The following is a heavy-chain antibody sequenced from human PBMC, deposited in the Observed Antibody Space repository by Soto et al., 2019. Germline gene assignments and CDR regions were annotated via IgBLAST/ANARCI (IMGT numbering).Heavy chain of an antibody. CDR1: GCNFRSYA. J-gene: IGHJ4*01. CDR3: AQGRGSSWTIDY. Sequence: DVELPESGGGLVQPGGSLRLSCAASGCNFRSYAMSWVRRAPGKGLEWVSAISGSGGTSYFADSVRGRFTISRDNSKNTLYLQLSSLRVEDTAEYFCAQGRGSSWTIDYWGHGTLVTVSS. V-gene: IGHV3-23*01. D-gene: IGHD6-13*01. CDR2: ISGSGGTS.